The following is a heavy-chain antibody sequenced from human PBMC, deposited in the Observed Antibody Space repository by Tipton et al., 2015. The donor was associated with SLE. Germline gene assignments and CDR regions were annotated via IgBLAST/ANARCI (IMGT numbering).Heavy chain of an antibody. Sequence: TLSLTCTVAGGSIISYYWRGVRQPPGKGLEWIGELNHSGSSNYNPSLKSRVTISVDTSKYQFSLKLSSVTAADTAEYYCARGGWFDAWGPGILVTVSS. CDR3: ARGGWFDA. CDR1: GGSIISYY. CDR2: LNHSGSS. J-gene: IGHJ5*02. V-gene: IGHV4-34*01.